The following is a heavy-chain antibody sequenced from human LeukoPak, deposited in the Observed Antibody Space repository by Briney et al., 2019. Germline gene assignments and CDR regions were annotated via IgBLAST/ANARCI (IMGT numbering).Heavy chain of an antibody. D-gene: IGHD2-15*01. CDR2: INHSGTT. CDR1: GGSFSGYY. V-gene: IGHV4-34*01. CDR3: ARGEDCSGDSCSYYWYFDL. J-gene: IGHJ2*01. Sequence: SETLSLTCAVYGGSFSGYYWTWIRQPPGKGLEWIGEINHSGTTNYNPSLKSRVTISVDTSKNQFSLKLSSVTAADTAVYYCARGEDCSGDSCSYYWYFDLWGRGTLVTVSS.